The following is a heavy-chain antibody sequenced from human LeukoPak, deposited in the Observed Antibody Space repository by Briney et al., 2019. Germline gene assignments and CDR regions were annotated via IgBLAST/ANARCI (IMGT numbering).Heavy chain of an antibody. Sequence: GGSLRLSCAASGFTLSSYWMHWVRQVPGKGLVWVSRINTDGSSTKYADSMKGRFTISRDNAKNTLYLQMNSLRAEDTAVYYCAFDRELDYYYYYMDVWGKGTTVTVSS. J-gene: IGHJ6*03. CDR2: INTDGSST. CDR3: AFDRELDYYYYYMDV. D-gene: IGHD3-10*01. CDR1: GFTLSSYW. V-gene: IGHV3-74*03.